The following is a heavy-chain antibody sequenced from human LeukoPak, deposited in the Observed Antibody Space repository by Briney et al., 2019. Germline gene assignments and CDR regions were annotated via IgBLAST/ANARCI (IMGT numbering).Heavy chain of an antibody. J-gene: IGHJ6*02. CDR1: GGSISSYY. V-gene: IGHV4-4*07. D-gene: IGHD3-10*01. CDR3: ARDTHHMVRGVINLYYYYYGMDV. CDR2: IYTSGST. Sequence: SETLSLTCTVSGGSISSYYWSWIRQPAGKGLEWIGRIYTSGSTNYNPFLKSRVTMSVDTSKNQFSLRLSSVTAADTAVYYCARDTHHMVRGVINLYYYYYGMDVWGQGTTVTVSS.